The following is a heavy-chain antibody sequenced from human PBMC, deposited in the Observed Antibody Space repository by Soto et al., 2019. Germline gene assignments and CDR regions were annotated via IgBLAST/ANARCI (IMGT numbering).Heavy chain of an antibody. Sequence: EVQLVESGGGLVKPGGSLRLSCAASGFTFTRYSMNWFRQAPGKWLEWVSSISSTTNYIYYADSMKGRFTVSRDNAKNSVYLDMNSLSAEDTAVYYCARESEDLTSNFDYWGQGTLVTVSS. V-gene: IGHV3-21*01. CDR2: ISSTTNYI. CDR3: ARESEDLTSNFDY. CDR1: GFTFTRYS. J-gene: IGHJ4*02.